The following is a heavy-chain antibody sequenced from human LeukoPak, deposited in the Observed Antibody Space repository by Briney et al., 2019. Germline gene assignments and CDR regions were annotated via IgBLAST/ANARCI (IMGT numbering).Heavy chain of an antibody. Sequence: PGGSPRLSCAASGFTFSSYWMSWVRQAPGRGLEWVANIKQDGSEKYYVDSVKGRFTISRDNAKNSLYLQMNSRRAEDTAVYYCARGTLGTYAFDIWGQGTMVTVSS. CDR2: IKQDGSEK. CDR3: ARGTLGTYAFDI. CDR1: GFTFSSYW. J-gene: IGHJ3*02. D-gene: IGHD1-1*01. V-gene: IGHV3-7*01.